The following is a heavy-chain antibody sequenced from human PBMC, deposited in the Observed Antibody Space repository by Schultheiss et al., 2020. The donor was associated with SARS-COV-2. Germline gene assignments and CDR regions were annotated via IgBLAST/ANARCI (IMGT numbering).Heavy chain of an antibody. CDR3: AKDLPLYYYDSSGYYYY. J-gene: IGHJ4*02. CDR2: ISGSGGST. V-gene: IGHV3-23*01. D-gene: IGHD3-22*01. CDR1: GFTFSSYA. Sequence: GGSLRLSCAASGFTFSSYAMHWVRQAPGKGLEWVSAISGSGGSTYYADSVKGRFTISRDNSKNTLYLQMNSLRAEDTAVYYCAKDLPLYYYDSSGYYYYWGQGTLVTVSS.